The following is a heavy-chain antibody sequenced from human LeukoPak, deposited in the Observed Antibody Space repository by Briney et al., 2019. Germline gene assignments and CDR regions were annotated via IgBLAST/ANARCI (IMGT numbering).Heavy chain of an antibody. CDR3: ARARGYSDSRWFDP. V-gene: IGHV4-59*01. J-gene: IGHJ5*02. D-gene: IGHD5-18*01. CDR1: GGSISSYY. CDR2: IYYSGST. Sequence: KTSETLSLTYTVSGGSISSYYWSWIRQPPGKGLEWIGYIYYSGSTNYNPSLKSRVTISVDTSKNQFSLKLSSVTAADTAVYYCARARGYSDSRWFDPWGQGTLVTVSS.